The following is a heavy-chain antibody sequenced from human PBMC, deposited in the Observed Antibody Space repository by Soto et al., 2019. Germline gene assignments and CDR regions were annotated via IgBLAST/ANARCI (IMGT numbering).Heavy chain of an antibody. CDR3: ARGGKYQLEGYYYGMDV. Sequence: GGSLRLSCAASGFTFSSYGMHWVRQAPGKGLEWVAVIWYDGSNKYYADSVKGRFTISRDNSKNTLYLQMNSLRAEDTAVYYCARGGKYQLEGYYYGMDVWGQGTTVTVSS. V-gene: IGHV3-33*01. D-gene: IGHD2-2*01. CDR1: GFTFSSYG. CDR2: IWYDGSNK. J-gene: IGHJ6*02.